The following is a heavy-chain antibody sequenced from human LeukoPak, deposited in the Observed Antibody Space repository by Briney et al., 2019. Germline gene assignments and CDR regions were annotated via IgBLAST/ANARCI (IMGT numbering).Heavy chain of an antibody. CDR1: GYTFTGYY. J-gene: IGHJ5*02. CDR3: ARETYYGFWSGPPTSNWFDP. D-gene: IGHD3-3*01. CDR2: INPNSGGT. Sequence: GASVKVSCKASGYTFTGYYMHWVRQAPGQGLEWMGWINPNSGGTNYAQKFQGRVTMTRDTSISTAYMELSRLRSDDTAVYYCARETYYGFWSGPPTSNWFDPWGQGTLVTVSS. V-gene: IGHV1-2*02.